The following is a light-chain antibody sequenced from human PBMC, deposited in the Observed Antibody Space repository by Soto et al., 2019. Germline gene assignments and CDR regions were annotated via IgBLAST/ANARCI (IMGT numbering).Light chain of an antibody. CDR1: QDISHY. V-gene: IGKV1-33*01. CDR3: QHCADVPIT. J-gene: IGKJ5*01. Sequence: DIPITRPPSSLSASVAATVTITYQASQDISHYLNWYQQKPGKGVKLLMYDGPNLHPGVRSRFRGSGSGTEFAYNITSPHAEGVVPYYGQHCADVPITFGQGTRLEIK. CDR2: DGP.